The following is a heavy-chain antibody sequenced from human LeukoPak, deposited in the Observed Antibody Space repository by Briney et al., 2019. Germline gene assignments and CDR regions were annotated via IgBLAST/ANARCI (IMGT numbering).Heavy chain of an antibody. V-gene: IGHV3-48*02. CDR2: ISSSSSTI. D-gene: IGHD1-1*01. Sequence: GGSLRLSRAVSGCTFSSYCMDWVRQAPGKGLEWVSYISSSSSTIYYADSVKGRLPISRDNAKNSLFLQMNSLRDEHTAVYYCARAGLTTYPPNFDYWGEGTMVSVPS. J-gene: IGHJ4*02. CDR3: ARAGLTTYPPNFDY. CDR1: GCTFSSYC.